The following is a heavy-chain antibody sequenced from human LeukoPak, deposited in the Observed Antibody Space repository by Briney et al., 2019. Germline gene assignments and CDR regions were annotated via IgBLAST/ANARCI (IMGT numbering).Heavy chain of an antibody. Sequence: PSQTLSLTCNVSGGSVGRGDYYWSWIRQPPGKGLEWIGYIYYSGSTYYNPSLKSRVTISVDTSKNQFSLRLSSVTAADTAVYYCARGKRMTTVVSLTVDCWGQGTLVTVS. V-gene: IGHV4-30-4*08. J-gene: IGHJ4*02. CDR2: IYYSGST. CDR3: ARGKRMTTVVSLTVDC. CDR1: GGSVGRGDYY. D-gene: IGHD4-23*01.